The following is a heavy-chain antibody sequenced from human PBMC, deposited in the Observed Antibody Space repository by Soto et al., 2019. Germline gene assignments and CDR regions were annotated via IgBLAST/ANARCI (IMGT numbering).Heavy chain of an antibody. CDR2: IYYSGST. CDR3: ARHGEWLSPMNLFDP. V-gene: IGHV4-39*01. D-gene: IGHD3-3*01. J-gene: IGHJ5*02. Sequence: KTSETLSLTCTVSGGSVSSTSHYWGWIRQAPGKGLEWIGSIYYSGSTYYNPSLKSRVTISVDTSKNQFFLKLSSVTAADTAIYYCARHGEWLSPMNLFDPWGQGTLVTVSS. CDR1: GGSVSSTSHY.